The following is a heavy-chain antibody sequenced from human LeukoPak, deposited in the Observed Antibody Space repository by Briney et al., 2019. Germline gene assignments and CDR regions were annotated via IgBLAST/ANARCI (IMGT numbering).Heavy chain of an antibody. CDR3: ARERRYCSGGSCANWFDP. V-gene: IGHV3-33*01. CDR2: IWYDGSNK. J-gene: IGHJ5*02. Sequence: PGGSLRLSCAASGFTFSSYGMHWVRQAPGKGLEWVAVIWYDGSNKYCADSVKGRFTISRDNSKNTLYLQMNSLRAEDTAVYYCARERRYCSGGSCANWFDPWGQGTLVTVSS. D-gene: IGHD2-15*01. CDR1: GFTFSSYG.